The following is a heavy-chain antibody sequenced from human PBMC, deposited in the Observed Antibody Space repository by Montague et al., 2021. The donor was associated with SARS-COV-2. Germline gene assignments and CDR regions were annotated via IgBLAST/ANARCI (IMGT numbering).Heavy chain of an antibody. D-gene: IGHD3-22*01. Sequence: SETLSLTCAVYGGSFSGYYWSWIRQPPGKGLEWIGEINHSRSTNYNPSLKSRVTISVDTSKNQFSLKLSSVTAADTAVYYRASFPSGYYDSSGYHIWGQGTLVTVSS. CDR3: ASFPSGYYDSSGYHI. CDR2: INHSRST. J-gene: IGHJ4*02. V-gene: IGHV4-34*01. CDR1: GGSFSGYY.